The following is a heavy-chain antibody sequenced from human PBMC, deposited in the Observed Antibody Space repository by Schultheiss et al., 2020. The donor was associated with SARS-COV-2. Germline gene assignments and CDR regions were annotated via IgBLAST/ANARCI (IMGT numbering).Heavy chain of an antibody. CDR3: ARASTLSYDILASGGMDV. Sequence: GGSLRLSCAASGFTFSSYGMHWVRQAPGKGLEWVAVIWYDGSNKYYADSVKGRFTISRDNSKNTLYLQMNSRRAEDTAVYYCARASTLSYDILASGGMDVWGQGTTVTVSS. D-gene: IGHD3-9*01. V-gene: IGHV3-33*01. CDR2: IWYDGSNK. CDR1: GFTFSSYG. J-gene: IGHJ6*02.